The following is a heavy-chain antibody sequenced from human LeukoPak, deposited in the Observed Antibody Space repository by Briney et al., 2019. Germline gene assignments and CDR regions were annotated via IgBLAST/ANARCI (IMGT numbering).Heavy chain of an antibody. V-gene: IGHV4-39*01. D-gene: IGHD1-26*01. Sequence: SETLSLTCTVSGGSISSSSYYWGWIRQPPGKGLEWIGSIYYSGSTYYNPSLKSRVTISVDTSKNQFSLKLSSVTAADTAVYYCTRQRIVGATNERGYYFDYWGQGTLVTVSS. CDR2: IYYSGST. CDR3: TRQRIVGATNERGYYFDY. CDR1: GGSISSSSYY. J-gene: IGHJ4*02.